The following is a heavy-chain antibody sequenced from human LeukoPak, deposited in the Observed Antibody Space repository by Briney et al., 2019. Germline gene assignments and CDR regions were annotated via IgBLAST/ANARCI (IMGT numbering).Heavy chain of an antibody. D-gene: IGHD1-7*01. V-gene: IGHV3-53*01. CDR3: ARGGTTPYYYYYMDV. Sequence: GGSLRLSCAASGFTVSSSYMNWVRQAPGKGLEWVSVIYSGGSTYYADSVKGRFTISRDNSKNTLYLQMNSLRAEDTAVYYCARGGTTPYYYYYMDVWGKGTTVTVSS. CDR1: GFTVSSSY. CDR2: IYSGGST. J-gene: IGHJ6*03.